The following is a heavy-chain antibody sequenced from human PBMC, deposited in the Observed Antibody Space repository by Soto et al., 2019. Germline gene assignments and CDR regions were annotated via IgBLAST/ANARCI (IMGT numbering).Heavy chain of an antibody. CDR2: ISYDGSNK. CDR1: GFTFSSYA. Sequence: GGSLRLSCAASGFTFSSYAMHWVRQAPGKGLEWVAVISYDGSNKYYADSVKGRFTISRDNSKNTLYLQMNSLRAEDTAVYYCARGPPHYYYDSSGYDYYFDYWGQGTLVTVSS. CDR3: ARGPPHYYYDSSGYDYYFDY. D-gene: IGHD3-22*01. J-gene: IGHJ4*02. V-gene: IGHV3-30-3*01.